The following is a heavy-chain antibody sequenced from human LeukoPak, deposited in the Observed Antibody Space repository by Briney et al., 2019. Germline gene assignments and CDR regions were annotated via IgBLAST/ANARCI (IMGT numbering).Heavy chain of an antibody. CDR3: TRDHPAARGDY. V-gene: IGHV3-74*01. CDR1: GFTFSNYW. D-gene: IGHD3-10*01. J-gene: IGHJ4*02. Sequence: GGSLRLSCAASGFTFSNYWMDWVRQAPGKGLMWVSRINTDGSSTGYADSVKGRFTISRDNAKNTLYLQMNSLGAEDTAVYYCTRDHPAARGDYWGQGTLVTVSS. CDR2: INTDGSST.